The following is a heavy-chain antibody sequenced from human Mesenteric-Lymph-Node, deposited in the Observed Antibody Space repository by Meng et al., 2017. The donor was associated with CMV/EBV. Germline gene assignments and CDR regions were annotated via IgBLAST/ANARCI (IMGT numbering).Heavy chain of an antibody. CDR1: GFTVSSNY. CDR3: TKVRSNICFSLEF. Sequence: GGSLRLSCAASGFTVSSNYMSWVRQAPGKGLEWVSVIYSGGSTYYADSVKGRFTISRDNSKNTLYLQMNSLRAEDTAVYYCTKVRSNICFSLEFGGQGTLVTVSS. V-gene: IGHV3-53*01. D-gene: IGHD3-3*02. CDR2: IYSGGST. J-gene: IGHJ4*02.